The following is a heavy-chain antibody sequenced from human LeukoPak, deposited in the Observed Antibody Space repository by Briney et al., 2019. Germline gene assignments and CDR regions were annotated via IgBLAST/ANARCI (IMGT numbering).Heavy chain of an antibody. CDR1: GFTFGPYW. Sequence: GGSLRLSCAASGFTFGPYWMHWVRQAPGQGLEWVSLISSDGSRTTYADSVKGRFTISRDNSKNTLYLQMNSLRAEDTAVYYCAKDFEVVSGVYYYDSSGYYFDYWGQGTLVTVTS. D-gene: IGHD3-22*01. CDR2: ISSDGSRT. CDR3: AKDFEVVSGVYYYDSSGYYFDY. J-gene: IGHJ4*02. V-gene: IGHV3-74*03.